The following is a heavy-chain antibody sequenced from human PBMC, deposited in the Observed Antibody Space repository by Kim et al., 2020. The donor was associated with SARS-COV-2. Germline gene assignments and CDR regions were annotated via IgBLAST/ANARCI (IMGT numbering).Heavy chain of an antibody. CDR2: ISGSGGST. Sequence: GGSLRLSCAASGFTFSSYAMSWVRQAPGKGLEWVSAISGSGGSTYYADSVKGRFTISRDNSKNTLYLQMNSLRAEDTAVYYCAGGLGGATSFYYWGQGTLVTVSS. J-gene: IGHJ4*02. D-gene: IGHD1-26*01. CDR3: AGGLGGATSFYY. CDR1: GFTFSSYA. V-gene: IGHV3-23*01.